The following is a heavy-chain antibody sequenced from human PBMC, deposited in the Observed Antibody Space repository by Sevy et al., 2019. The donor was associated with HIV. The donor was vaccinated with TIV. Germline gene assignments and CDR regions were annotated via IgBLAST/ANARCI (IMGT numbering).Heavy chain of an antibody. V-gene: IGHV3-48*01. CDR2: ISSGSSIM. Sequence: GGSLRLSCVASGFTFSSYGMNWVRQAPGKGLEGVSYISSGSSIMYYADSVKGRFTISRDNAKNSLYLQMNSLRAEDTAEYYCARDSSIVRYFDYWGQGTRITVSS. D-gene: IGHD2-8*01. CDR1: GFTFSSYG. CDR3: ARDSSIVRYFDY. J-gene: IGHJ4*02.